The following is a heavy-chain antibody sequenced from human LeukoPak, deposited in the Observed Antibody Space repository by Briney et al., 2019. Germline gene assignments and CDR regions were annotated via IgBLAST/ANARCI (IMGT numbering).Heavy chain of an antibody. J-gene: IGHJ3*02. CDR2: IYHSGST. Sequence: SQTLSLTCAVSGGSISSGGYSWGWIRQPPGKGLEWIGYIYHSGSTYYNPSLKSRVTISVDRSKNRFSLKLSSVTAADTAVYYCARGGLHDYGDYLDAFDIWGQGTMVTVSS. CDR1: GGSISSGGYS. D-gene: IGHD4-17*01. V-gene: IGHV4-30-2*01. CDR3: ARGGLHDYGDYLDAFDI.